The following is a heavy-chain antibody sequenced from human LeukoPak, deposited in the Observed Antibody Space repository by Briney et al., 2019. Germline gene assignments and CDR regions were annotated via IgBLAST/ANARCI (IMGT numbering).Heavy chain of an antibody. D-gene: IGHD2-15*01. V-gene: IGHV3-11*05. CDR1: GFSFSDNY. CDR3: AREGYDEAFDI. Sequence: GGSLRLSCAASGFSFSDNYMSWIRQAPGKGLEWVSYISNGGSYTNYPDSVKGRFTISRDNAKNSLYLQMNSLRDEDTAVYYCAREGYDEAFDIWGHGTMVTVSS. J-gene: IGHJ3*02. CDR2: ISNGGSYT.